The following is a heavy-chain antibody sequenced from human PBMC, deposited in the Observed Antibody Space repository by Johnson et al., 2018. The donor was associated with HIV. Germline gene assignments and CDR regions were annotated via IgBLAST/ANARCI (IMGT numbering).Heavy chain of an antibody. Sequence: QVQLVESGGALVKPGGSLRLSCAASGFTFSSYAMHWVRQAPGKGLERVALLYSGDSTSYADSVKGRFTISRDNSKNTLYLQMNSLRAEDTAVYYCAKGGRFDAFDIWGQGTMVTVSS. J-gene: IGHJ3*02. D-gene: IGHD3-16*01. V-gene: IGHV3-NL1*01. CDR1: GFTFSSYA. CDR2: LYSGDST. CDR3: AKGGRFDAFDI.